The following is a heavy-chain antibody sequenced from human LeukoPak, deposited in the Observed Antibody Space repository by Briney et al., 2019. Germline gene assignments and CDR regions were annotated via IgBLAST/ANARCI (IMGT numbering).Heavy chain of an antibody. CDR1: GGSLGSGGYY. CDR2: IYYSGST. Sequence: SQTLSLTCIVSGGSLGSGGYYWSWIRQHPGKGQEWIGYIYYSGSTYYNPSLKSRVTISVDTSKNQFSLKLSSVTAADTAVYYCARVASGTFDYWGQGTLVTVSS. CDR3: ARVASGTFDY. V-gene: IGHV4-31*03. J-gene: IGHJ4*02. D-gene: IGHD3-10*01.